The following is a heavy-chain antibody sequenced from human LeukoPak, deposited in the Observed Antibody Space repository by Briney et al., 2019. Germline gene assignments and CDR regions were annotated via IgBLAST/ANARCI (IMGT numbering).Heavy chain of an antibody. V-gene: IGHV3-30*03. CDR1: GFTFSRHG. J-gene: IGHJ4*02. CDR3: ARDRAWNYFDY. CDR2: ISNDGSRK. Sequence: GGSLRLSCAPSGFTFSRHGMHWVRQAPGKGLEWVAIISNDGSRKYYAHSVEGRFTISRDDSKNTLYLQMDSLRAEDTAVYYCARDRAWNYFDYWGQGTLVTVSS. D-gene: IGHD3-3*01.